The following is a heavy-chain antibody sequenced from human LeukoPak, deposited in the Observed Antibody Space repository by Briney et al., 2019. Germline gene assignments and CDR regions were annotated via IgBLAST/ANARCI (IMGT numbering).Heavy chain of an antibody. CDR2: IIPIFGTA. J-gene: IGHJ4*02. Sequence: SVKVSCKASGGTFSSYAISWVRQAPGQGLEWMGGIIPIFGTANYAQKFQGRVTITADESTSTAYMELSSLRSEDTAVYYCAGGYYYDSSGYYFMDYWGQGTLVTVSS. CDR1: GGTFSSYA. V-gene: IGHV1-69*13. D-gene: IGHD3-22*01. CDR3: AGGYYYDSSGYYFMDY.